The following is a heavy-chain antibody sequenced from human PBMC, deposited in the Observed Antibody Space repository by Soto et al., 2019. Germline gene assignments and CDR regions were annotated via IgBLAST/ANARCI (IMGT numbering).Heavy chain of an antibody. V-gene: IGHV4-30-4*01. CDR3: ARGRYFLTGRCFPNWFDS. D-gene: IGHD3-9*01. Sequence: SETLSLTCSGSGDSISTVDYFWAWIRQPPGQALEYIGYIYKSATTYYNPSFESRVAISLDTSKSQFSLNVTSVTAADTAVYFCARGRYFLTGRCFPNWFDSWAQRTLVTVSA. CDR1: GDSISTVDYF. J-gene: IGHJ5*01. CDR2: IYKSATT.